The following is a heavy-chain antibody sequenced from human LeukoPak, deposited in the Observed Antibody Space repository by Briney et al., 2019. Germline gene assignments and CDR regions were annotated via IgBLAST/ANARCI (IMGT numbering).Heavy chain of an antibody. CDR3: ARPIGSESNNYFDN. Sequence: GESLKISCKGSGYIFGNYWIAWVRQMPGRGLEWMGIIYPGDSDTRYSPSFQGQVTISADKSISTAFLRWSSLKASDTAMYYCARPIGSESNNYFDNWGQGTLVTVSS. D-gene: IGHD2-15*01. V-gene: IGHV5-51*01. CDR1: GYIFGNYW. J-gene: IGHJ4*02. CDR2: IYPGDSDT.